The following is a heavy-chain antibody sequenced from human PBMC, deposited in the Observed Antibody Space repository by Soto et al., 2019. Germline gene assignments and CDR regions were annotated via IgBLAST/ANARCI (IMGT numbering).Heavy chain of an antibody. CDR3: AKDGCSGGSCHTYYYYYYMDV. CDR1: GFTFSSYG. CDR2: ISYDGSNK. Sequence: GGSLRLSCAASGFTFSSYGMHWVRQAPGKGLEWVAVISYDGSNKYYADSVKGRFTISRDNSKNTLYLQMNSLRAEDTAVYYCAKDGCSGGSCHTYYYYYYMDVWGKGTTVTVSS. V-gene: IGHV3-30*18. J-gene: IGHJ6*03. D-gene: IGHD2-15*01.